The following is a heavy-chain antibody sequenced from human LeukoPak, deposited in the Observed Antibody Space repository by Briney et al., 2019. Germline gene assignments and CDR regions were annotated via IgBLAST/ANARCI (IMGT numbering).Heavy chain of an antibody. J-gene: IGHJ4*02. D-gene: IGHD3-10*01. Sequence: GGSLRLSCSASRFTFSSYTMNWVRQAPGKGLEWVSSIDPSSTYIYYADSVKGRFTISRDNTKNSLYLQMNSLRAEDTAVYYCARDGGATLVRGVITFDYWGQGTLVTVSS. CDR1: RFTFSSYT. CDR2: IDPSSTYI. CDR3: ARDGGATLVRGVITFDY. V-gene: IGHV3-21*01.